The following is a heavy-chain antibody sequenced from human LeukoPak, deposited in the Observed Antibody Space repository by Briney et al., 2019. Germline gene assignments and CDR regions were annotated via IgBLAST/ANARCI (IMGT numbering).Heavy chain of an antibody. CDR3: ARRRYSSSFYYYYYMDV. J-gene: IGHJ6*03. Sequence: ASVKVSCKASGYTFTNYGISWVRQAPGQGLEWMGWISAYNGNTNYAQKLQGRVIMTTDTSTSTAYMELSSLRSEDTAVYYCARRRYSSSFYYYYYMDVWGKGTTVTVSS. D-gene: IGHD6-6*01. CDR1: GYTFTNYG. CDR2: ISAYNGNT. V-gene: IGHV1-18*01.